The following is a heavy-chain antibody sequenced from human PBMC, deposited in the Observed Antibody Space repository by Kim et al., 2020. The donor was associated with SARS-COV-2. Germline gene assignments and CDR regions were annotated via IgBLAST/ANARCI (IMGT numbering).Heavy chain of an antibody. J-gene: IGHJ4*02. CDR3: ARCVAALWFTIDY. CDR1: GGSVSSGSYY. D-gene: IGHD2-15*01. V-gene: IGHV4-61*01. CDR2: IYYSGST. Sequence: SETLSLTCTVSGGSVSSGSYYWSWIRQPPGKGLEWIGYIYYSGSTNYNPSLKSRVTISVDTSKNQFSLKLSSVTAADTAVYYCARCVAALWFTIDYWGQGTLVTVSS.